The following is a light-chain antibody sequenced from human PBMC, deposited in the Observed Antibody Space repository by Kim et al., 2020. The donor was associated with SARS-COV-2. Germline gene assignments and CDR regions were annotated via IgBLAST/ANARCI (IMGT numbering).Light chain of an antibody. CDR3: QQYDSFPLT. CDR1: ESISQW. V-gene: IGKV1-5*03. CDR2: EAS. J-gene: IGKJ4*01. Sequence: AVIGDRVTTTCRGSESISQWLDWYQQQPGKPPHLLVYEASDLESGVSPRFSGTGSGTEFTLIIDGLQPEDVAMYFCQQYDSFPLTFGGGTKVDIK.